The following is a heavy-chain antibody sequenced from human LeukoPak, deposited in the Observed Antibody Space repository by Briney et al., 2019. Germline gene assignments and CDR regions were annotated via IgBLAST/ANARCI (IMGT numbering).Heavy chain of an antibody. Sequence: GGSLRLSCAASGFIFSDYYMSWIRQAPGKGLEWLSYISTSGSTIYYADSVKGRFTVSRDNTKNSLFLLMNSLRAEDTAVYYCARDDSSGWYGAFDIWGQGTMVTVSS. V-gene: IGHV3-11*04. CDR1: GFIFSDYY. CDR2: ISTSGSTI. J-gene: IGHJ3*02. D-gene: IGHD6-19*01. CDR3: ARDDSSGWYGAFDI.